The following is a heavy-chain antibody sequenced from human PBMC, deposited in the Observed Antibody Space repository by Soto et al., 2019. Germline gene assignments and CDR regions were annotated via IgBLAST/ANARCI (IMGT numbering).Heavy chain of an antibody. V-gene: IGHV3-21*01. CDR1: GFTFSSYS. J-gene: IGHJ6*02. D-gene: IGHD4-17*01. CDR3: ARSDYGDYYYYYYYGMDV. Sequence: PGGSLRLSCAASGFTFSSYSMNWVRQAPGKGLEWVSSISSSSSYIYYADSVEGRFTISRDNAKNSLYLQMNSLRAEDTAVYYCARSDYGDYYYYYYYGMDVWGQGTTVTVSS. CDR2: ISSSSSYI.